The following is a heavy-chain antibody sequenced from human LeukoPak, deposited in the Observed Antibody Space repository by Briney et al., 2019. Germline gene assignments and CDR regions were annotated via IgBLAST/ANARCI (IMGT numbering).Heavy chain of an antibody. J-gene: IGHJ4*02. D-gene: IGHD2-2*03. CDR2: IFPGDSDT. CDR1: GYSFTNYW. Sequence: GESLKISCKGSGYSFTNYWIGWVRQMPGKGLGWMGIIFPGDSDTRYSPSFQGQVTISADKSISTAYLQWSSLKASDTAIYYCARSGGYCSSTSCCAFDYWGQGTLVTVSS. CDR3: ARSGGYCSSTSCCAFDY. V-gene: IGHV5-51*01.